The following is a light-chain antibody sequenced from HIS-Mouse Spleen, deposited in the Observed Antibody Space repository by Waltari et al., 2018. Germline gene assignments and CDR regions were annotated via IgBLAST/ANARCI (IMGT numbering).Light chain of an antibody. V-gene: IGLV3-10*01. J-gene: IGLJ2*01. CDR3: YSTDSSGNHRV. Sequence: SYELTQPPSVSVSPGQTARITCPGDALQKKSSYWYQQKSGQAPVLVIYEDSKRPSGIPERFSGSSSGTMATLTISGAQVEDEADYYCYSTDSSGNHRVFGGGTKLTVL. CDR2: EDS. CDR1: ALQKKS.